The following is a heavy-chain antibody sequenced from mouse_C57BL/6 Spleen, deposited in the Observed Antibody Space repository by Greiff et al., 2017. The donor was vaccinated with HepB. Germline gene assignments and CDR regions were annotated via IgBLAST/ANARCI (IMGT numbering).Heavy chain of an antibody. CDR2: ISYDGSN. V-gene: IGHV3-6*01. Sequence: VQLQQSGPGLVKPSQSLSLTCSVTGYSITSGYYWNWIRQFPGNKLEWMGYISYDGSNNYNPSLKNRISITRDTSKNQFFLKLNSVTTEDTATYYCARELGDYWGQGTTLTVSS. CDR3: ARELGDY. CDR1: GYSITSGYY. D-gene: IGHD4-1*01. J-gene: IGHJ2*01.